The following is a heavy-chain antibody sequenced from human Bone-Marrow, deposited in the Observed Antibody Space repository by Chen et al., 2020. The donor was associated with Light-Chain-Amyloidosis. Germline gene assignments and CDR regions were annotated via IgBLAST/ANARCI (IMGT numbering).Heavy chain of an antibody. J-gene: IGHJ5*02. Sequence: EVQLVESGRGLVQPGRSLRLSCAASGFTFDDYAMHWVRQAPGKGLEWVSGISWNSGSMGYADSVKGRFTISRDNAKNSLYLQMNSLRAEDTALYYCAKDIIPAATGGWNWFDPWGQGTLVTVSS. CDR3: AKDIIPAATGGWNWFDP. D-gene: IGHD2-2*01. CDR2: ISWNSGSM. CDR1: GFTFDDYA. V-gene: IGHV3-9*01.